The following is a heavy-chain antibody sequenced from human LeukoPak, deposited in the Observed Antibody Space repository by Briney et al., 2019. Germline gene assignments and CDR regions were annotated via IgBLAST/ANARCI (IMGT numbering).Heavy chain of an antibody. CDR3: TRGLGVKTFDP. CDR2: INWNGGST. Sequence: GGSLRLSCAASGFTFDDYGMNWVRQAPGKGLEWVSGINWNGGSTGYADSVKGRFTISRDNAKNSLYLQMSSLRAEDMALYYCTRGLGVKTFDPWGQGTLVTVSS. V-gene: IGHV3-20*04. J-gene: IGHJ5*02. D-gene: IGHD1-26*01. CDR1: GFTFDDYG.